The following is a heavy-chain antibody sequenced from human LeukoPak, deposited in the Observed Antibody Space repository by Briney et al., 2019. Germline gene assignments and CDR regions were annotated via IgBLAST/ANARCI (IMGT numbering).Heavy chain of an antibody. CDR3: ARDGEYCSGGSWYIGGGGY. J-gene: IGHJ4*02. D-gene: IGHD2-15*01. CDR2: ISSSGSTI. V-gene: IGHV3-11*01. CDR1: GFTFSDYY. Sequence: GGSLRLSCAASGFTFSDYYMSWIRQAPGKGLEWVSYISSSGSTIYYADSVKGRFTISRDNAKISLYLQMNSLRAEDTAVYYWARDGEYCSGGSWYIGGGGYWGQGTLVTVSS.